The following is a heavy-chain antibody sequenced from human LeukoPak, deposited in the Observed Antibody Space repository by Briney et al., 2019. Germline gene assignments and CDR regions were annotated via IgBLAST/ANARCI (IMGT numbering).Heavy chain of an antibody. V-gene: IGHV3-21*01. CDR3: ASGPGMATIEPFDY. CDR2: ISSSSSYI. Sequence: SGGSLRLSCAASGFTFSSYSMNWVRQAPGKGLEWVSSISSSSSYIYYADSVKGRFTISRDNAKNSLYLQMNSLRAEDTAVYYCASGPGMATIEPFDYWGQGTLVTVSS. J-gene: IGHJ4*02. D-gene: IGHD5-24*01. CDR1: GFTFSSYS.